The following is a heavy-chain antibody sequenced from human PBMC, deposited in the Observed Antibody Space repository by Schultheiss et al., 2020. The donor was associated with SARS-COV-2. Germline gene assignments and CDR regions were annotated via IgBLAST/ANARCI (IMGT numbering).Heavy chain of an antibody. D-gene: IGHD1-1*01. CDR1: GGSFSGYY. CDR2: IYTSGST. CDR3: AGLSNDAHNWFDP. V-gene: IGHV4-59*10. Sequence: SETLSLTCAVYGGSFSGYYWSWIRQPAGKGLEWIGRIYTSGSTNYNPSLKSRVTISVDTSKNQFSLKLSSVTAADTAVYYCAGLSNDAHNWFDPWGQGTLVTVSS. J-gene: IGHJ5*02.